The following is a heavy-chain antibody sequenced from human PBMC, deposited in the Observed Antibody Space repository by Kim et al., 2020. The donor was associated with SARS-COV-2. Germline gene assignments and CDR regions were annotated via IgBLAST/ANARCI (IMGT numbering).Heavy chain of an antibody. V-gene: IGHV3-9*01. D-gene: IGHD3-10*01. CDR3: AKGVGELLYFYFDY. J-gene: IGHJ4*02. Sequence: ADSVKGRCTISRDNAKNSLYLQMNSLGAEDTALYYCAKGVGELLYFYFDYWGQGTLVTVSS.